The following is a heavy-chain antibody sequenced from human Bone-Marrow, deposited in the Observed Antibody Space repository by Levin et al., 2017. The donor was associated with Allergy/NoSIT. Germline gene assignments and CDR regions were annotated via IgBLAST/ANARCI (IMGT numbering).Heavy chain of an antibody. Sequence: PSETLSLTCTVSGVSISRSYWIWIRQPPGKGLEWIGYIHYSGSTTYNPSLKSRVTMSVDMSQNQFSLRLSSVTAADTAVYYCARATYYYDRGGSRYSYYGMDVWGPGATVTVSS. CDR2: IHYSGST. D-gene: IGHD3-22*01. CDR3: ARATYYYDRGGSRYSYYGMDV. J-gene: IGHJ6*02. V-gene: IGHV4-59*01. CDR1: GVSISRSY.